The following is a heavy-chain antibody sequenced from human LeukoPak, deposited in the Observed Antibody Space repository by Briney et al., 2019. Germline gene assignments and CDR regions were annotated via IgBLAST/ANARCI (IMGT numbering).Heavy chain of an antibody. CDR3: ARGSHGYNY. D-gene: IGHD5-24*01. CDR1: GFTFSSYE. V-gene: IGHV3-48*03. Sequence: GGSLRLSCAASGFTFSSYEMNWVRQAPGKGLEWVSYISSSGSTIYYADSVKGRFTISRDNAKNSLYLQMNSVRAEDTAVDYCARGSHGYNYWGQGTLVTVSS. CDR2: ISSSGSTI. J-gene: IGHJ4*01.